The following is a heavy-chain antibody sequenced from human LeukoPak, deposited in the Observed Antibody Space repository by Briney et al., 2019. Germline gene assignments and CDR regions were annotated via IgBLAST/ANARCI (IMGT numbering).Heavy chain of an antibody. J-gene: IGHJ5*02. CDR1: GFTFSSYA. D-gene: IGHD7-27*01. V-gene: IGHV3-23*01. CDR2: ISGSGGST. CDR3: AKGDWGIDGNWFDP. Sequence: PEGSLRLSCAASGFTFSSYAMSWVRQAPGKGLEWVSAISGSGGSTYYADSVKGRFTISRDNSKNTLYLQMNSLRAEDTAVYYCAKGDWGIDGNWFDPWGQGTLVTVSS.